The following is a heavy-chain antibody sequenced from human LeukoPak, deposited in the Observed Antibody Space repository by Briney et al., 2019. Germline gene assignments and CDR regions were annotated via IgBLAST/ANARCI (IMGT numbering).Heavy chain of an antibody. J-gene: IGHJ6*03. D-gene: IGHD6-6*01. CDR2: MNPNSGNT. Sequence: ASVKVSCKASGYTFTGYYMHWVRQAPGQGLEWMGWMNPNSGNTGYAQKFQGRVTITRNTSISTAYMELSSLRSEDTAVYYCARGPYSSSWSYYYYMDVWGKGTTVTVSS. CDR3: ARGPYSSSWSYYYYMDV. CDR1: GYTFTGYY. V-gene: IGHV1-8*03.